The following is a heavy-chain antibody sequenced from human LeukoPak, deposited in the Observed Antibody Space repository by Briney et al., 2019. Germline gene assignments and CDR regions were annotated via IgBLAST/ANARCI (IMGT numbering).Heavy chain of an antibody. CDR3: AKLPTLVPAAKVVGYYGMDV. CDR2: ISWNSGSI. V-gene: IGHV3-9*01. J-gene: IGHJ6*02. CDR1: GFTFDDYA. D-gene: IGHD2-2*01. Sequence: GRSLRLSCAASGFTFDDYAMHWVRQAPGKGLEWVSGISWNSGSIGYADSVKGRFTISRDNAKNSLYLQMNSLRAEDTALYYCAKLPTLVPAAKVVGYYGMDVWGQGTTVTVSS.